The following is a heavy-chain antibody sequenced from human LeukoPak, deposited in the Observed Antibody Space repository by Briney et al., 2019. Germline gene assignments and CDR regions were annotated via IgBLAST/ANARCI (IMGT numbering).Heavy chain of an antibody. CDR1: GFTFSSYA. CDR2: ISGSGGST. V-gene: IGHV3-23*01. J-gene: IGHJ4*02. D-gene: IGHD3-10*01. Sequence: GGSLRLSCAASGFTFSSYAMSWVRQAPGKGLEWVSAISGSGGSTYYADSVKGRFTISRDNSKNTLYLQMNSLRAEDAAVYYCAKVMAVVRGALDYWGQGTLVTVSS. CDR3: AKVMAVVRGALDY.